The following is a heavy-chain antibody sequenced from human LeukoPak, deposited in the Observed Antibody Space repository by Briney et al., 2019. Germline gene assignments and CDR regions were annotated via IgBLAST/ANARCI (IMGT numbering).Heavy chain of an antibody. D-gene: IGHD3-3*01. V-gene: IGHV5-51*01. Sequence: GESLKISCKGSGYSFTSYWIGWVRPMPGKGLEWMGIIYPGDSDTRYSPSFQGQVTISADKSISTAYLQWSSLKASDTAMYYCARRAEYDFWSGYSDYWGQGTLVTVSS. CDR1: GYSFTSYW. J-gene: IGHJ4*02. CDR2: IYPGDSDT. CDR3: ARRAEYDFWSGYSDY.